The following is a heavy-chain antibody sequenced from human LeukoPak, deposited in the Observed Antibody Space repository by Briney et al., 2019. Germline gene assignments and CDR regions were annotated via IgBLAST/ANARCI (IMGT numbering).Heavy chain of an antibody. CDR1: GDSISSGDYY. V-gene: IGHV4-30-4*01. Sequence: PSETLSLTCTVSGDSISSGDYYWSWIRQPPGKGLEWIGYIYYSGGTYYNPSLKSRPTISIDTSKNQFSLKLSSVTAADTAVYYCARQGYDILTGYIDAFDIWGQGTMVTVSS. CDR3: ARQGYDILTGYIDAFDI. D-gene: IGHD3-9*01. CDR2: IYYSGGT. J-gene: IGHJ3*02.